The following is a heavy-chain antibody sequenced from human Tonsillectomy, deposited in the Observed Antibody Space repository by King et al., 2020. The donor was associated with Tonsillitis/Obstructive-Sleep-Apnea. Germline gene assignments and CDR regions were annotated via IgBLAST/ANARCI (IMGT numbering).Heavy chain of an antibody. CDR1: GFTFSSYD. Sequence: VQLVESGGGLVQPGGSLRLSCAASGFTFSSYDMHWVRQATGKGLEWVSGIGSAGDTYYPGSVKGRFTISRENAKNSLYLQMNSLRAGDTAVVYCARGYCSSTSCYSRRNAFDIWGQGTMVTVSS. D-gene: IGHD2-2*01. J-gene: IGHJ3*02. CDR3: ARGYCSSTSCYSRRNAFDI. CDR2: IGSAGDT. V-gene: IGHV3-13*04.